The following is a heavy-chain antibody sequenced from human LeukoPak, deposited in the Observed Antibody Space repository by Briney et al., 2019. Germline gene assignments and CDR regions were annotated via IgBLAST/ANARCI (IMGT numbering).Heavy chain of an antibody. J-gene: IGHJ4*02. V-gene: IGHV4-59*01. D-gene: IGHD3-10*01. Sequence: SETLSLTCTVSGASISTYYWSWIRQPPGKGLEWIGYIYYSGSTNYNPSLKSRVTISVDTSKNQFSLKLSSVTAADTDVYECARVGTYGSGSYLSWLDYWGQGTLVTVSS. CDR3: ARVGTYGSGSYLSWLDY. CDR1: GASISTYY. CDR2: IYYSGST.